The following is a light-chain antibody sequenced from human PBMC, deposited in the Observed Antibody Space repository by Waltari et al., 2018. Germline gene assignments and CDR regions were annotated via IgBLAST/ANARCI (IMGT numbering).Light chain of an antibody. CDR3: QHYNGVPPYT. J-gene: IGKJ2*01. CDR2: DSS. CDR1: HDISDY. Sequence: DIQMTQSPSSLSASVGDSVTITCQASHDISDYLNWYQQKPGKGPKLLIYDSSRLHTGGPSRFSGGGYGTDFTFTINNVQPEDIATYYCQHYNGVPPYTFGQGTKLEMK. V-gene: IGKV1-33*01.